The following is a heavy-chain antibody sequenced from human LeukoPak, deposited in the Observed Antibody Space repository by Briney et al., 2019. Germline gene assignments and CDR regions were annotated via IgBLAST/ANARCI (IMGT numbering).Heavy chain of an antibody. V-gene: IGHV4-30-4*01. J-gene: IGHJ4*02. Sequence: SETLSLTCTVSGGSISSGDYYWSWIRQPPGKGLEWIGYIYYSGSTYYNPSLKSRDTISVDTSKNQFSLKLSSVTAADTAVYYCARVAVRGSNFDYWGQGTLVTVSS. D-gene: IGHD3-10*01. CDR3: ARVAVRGSNFDY. CDR2: IYYSGST. CDR1: GGSISSGDYY.